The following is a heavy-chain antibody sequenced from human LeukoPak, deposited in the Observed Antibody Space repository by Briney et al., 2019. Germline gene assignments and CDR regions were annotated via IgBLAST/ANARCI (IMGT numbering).Heavy chain of an antibody. V-gene: IGHV6-1*01. CDR3: ARGDLVGATTGFDY. CDR2: TYYRSKWYH. J-gene: IGHJ4*02. D-gene: IGHD1-26*01. Sequence: SQTLSLSCAISGDSVSNTTAAWNWIRQSPSRGIEWLASTYYRSKWYHDCADSVKSRISINPDTSKNQFSLQLNSVTPEDTAVYFCARGDLVGATTGFDYWGQGTLVTVSS. CDR1: GDSVSNTTAA.